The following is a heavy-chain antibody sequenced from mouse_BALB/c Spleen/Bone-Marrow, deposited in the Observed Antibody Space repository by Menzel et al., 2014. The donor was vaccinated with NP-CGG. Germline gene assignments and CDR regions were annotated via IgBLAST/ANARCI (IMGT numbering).Heavy chain of an antibody. CDR1: GYAFTNYW. CDR3: TRRRSLDY. J-gene: IGHJ2*01. V-gene: IGHV1-63*01. Sequence: QVQLQQSGTELVRPGTSVKISCKASGYAFTNYWLGWVKQRPGHGLEWIGDIYPGSGNTYYNEKFKGKATLTADKSSSTAYMQLSGLTSEDSAAYFCTRRRSLDYWGQGTTLTVSS. CDR2: IYPGSGNT.